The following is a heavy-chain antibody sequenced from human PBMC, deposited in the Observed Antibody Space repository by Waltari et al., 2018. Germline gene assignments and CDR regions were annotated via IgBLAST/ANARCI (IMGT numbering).Heavy chain of an antibody. V-gene: IGHV4-39*01. D-gene: IGHD5-12*01. CDR2: VSYSGTT. CDR3: ATYIGASVGTAAFDV. CDR1: GVSITSNRHY. Sequence: LQLQESGPRPVRPSETLSLICSGSGVSITSNRHYCAWVRQSPGQGLEWIGTVSYSGTTYISPSLKSRVSVSRDTSKNQVSLILGSVTAADMAVYYCATYIGASVGTAAFDVWGQGTMVTVTA. J-gene: IGHJ3*01.